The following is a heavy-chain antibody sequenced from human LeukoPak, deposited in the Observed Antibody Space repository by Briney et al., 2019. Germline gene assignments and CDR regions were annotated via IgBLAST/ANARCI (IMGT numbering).Heavy chain of an antibody. J-gene: IGHJ6*04. CDR1: GFTFSIYS. V-gene: IGHV3-21*01. CDR2: ISSSGSYI. CDR3: ARDWNRYYDILTGYYYVMDV. D-gene: IGHD3-9*01. Sequence: PGGSLRLSCAASGFTFSIYSMNWVRQAPGKGLEWVSSISSSGSYIYYADSVKGRFTISRDNAKNSLYLQMNSLRAEDTAVYYCARDWNRYYDILTGYYYVMDVWGKGTPVTVSS.